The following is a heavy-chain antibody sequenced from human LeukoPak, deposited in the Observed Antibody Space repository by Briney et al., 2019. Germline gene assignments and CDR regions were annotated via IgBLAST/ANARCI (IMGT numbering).Heavy chain of an antibody. CDR1: GITFSSYD. Sequence: GRSLRLSCAASGITFSSYDMHWVRQAAGKGQEWVSAIGTAGDTYYPGSVKGRFTISRENAKNSLYLQMNSLRAGDTAVYYCARAKGDSSGYYYLSWYFDLWGRGTLVTVSS. D-gene: IGHD3-22*01. CDR3: ARAKGDSSGYYYLSWYFDL. V-gene: IGHV3-13*01. CDR2: IGTAGDT. J-gene: IGHJ2*01.